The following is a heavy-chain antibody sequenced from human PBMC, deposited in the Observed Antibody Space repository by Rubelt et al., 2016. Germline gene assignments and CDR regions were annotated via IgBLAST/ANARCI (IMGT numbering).Heavy chain of an antibody. CDR3: ARGIVESLRYYYYYYGMDV. D-gene: IGHD1-26*01. CDR2: IYYSGST. V-gene: IGHV4-31*02. Sequence: PGEGLEWIGYIYYSGSTYYNPSLKSRVTISVDTSKNQFSLKLSSVTAADTAVYYCARGIVESLRYYYYYYGMDVWGQGTTVTVSS. J-gene: IGHJ6*02.